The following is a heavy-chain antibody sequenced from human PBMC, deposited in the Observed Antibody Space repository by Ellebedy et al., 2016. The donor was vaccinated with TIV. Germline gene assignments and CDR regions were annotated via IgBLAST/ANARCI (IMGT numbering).Heavy chain of an antibody. Sequence: LSLTCAASGFTVSDYFMTWVRQAPGKGLEWVSVIYKNGGTNYTDSVNGRFNITRDDSKNTLYLQMNSLRAEDTAVYYCARDPGGGGDYGDNWFDPWGQGTLVTVSS. CDR2: IYKNGGT. CDR1: GFTVSDYF. J-gene: IGHJ5*02. CDR3: ARDPGGGGDYGDNWFDP. V-gene: IGHV3-66*01. D-gene: IGHD3-10*01.